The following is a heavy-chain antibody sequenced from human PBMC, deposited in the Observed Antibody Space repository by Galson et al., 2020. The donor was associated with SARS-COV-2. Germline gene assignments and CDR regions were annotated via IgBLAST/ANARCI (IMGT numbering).Heavy chain of an antibody. CDR1: GGSIRSGDFS. J-gene: IGHJ4*02. Sequence: SQTLSLICTVSGGSIRSGDFSWSWIRQTPGKGLEWLGYMFYSGSRYYNPSLKSRVTISLDTSENQFSLKLSSVTAADTAVYYCARGGYDYFDYWGQGTLVTVSS. D-gene: IGHD3-3*01. V-gene: IGHV4-30-4*01. CDR3: ARGGYDYFDY. CDR2: MFYSGSR.